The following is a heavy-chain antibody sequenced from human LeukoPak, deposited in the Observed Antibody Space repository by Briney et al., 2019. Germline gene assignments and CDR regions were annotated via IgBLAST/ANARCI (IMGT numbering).Heavy chain of an antibody. CDR1: GGSISSGDYY. D-gene: IGHD3-16*02. CDR2: IYYSGST. CDR3: ARCPYDYVWGSYRYGFDY. Sequence: SETLSLTCTVSGGSISSGDYYWSWIHQPPGKGLEWIGYIYYSGSTYYNPSLKSRVTISVDTSKNQFSLKLSSVTAADTAVYYCARCPYDYVWGSYRYGFDYWGQGTLVTVSS. J-gene: IGHJ4*02. V-gene: IGHV4-30-4*01.